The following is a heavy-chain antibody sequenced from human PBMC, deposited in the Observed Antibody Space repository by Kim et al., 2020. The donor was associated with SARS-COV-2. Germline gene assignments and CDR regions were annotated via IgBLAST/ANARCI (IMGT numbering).Heavy chain of an antibody. J-gene: IGHJ4*02. V-gene: IGHV4-59*01. Sequence: SETLSLTCTVSGGSISSYYWTWIRQPPGKGLEWIGYIYYSGSTNYNPSLKSRVTISVDTSKNQFSLKLSSVTAADTAVYYCARRKYTFGSFDYWGQGTL. D-gene: IGHD5-18*01. CDR1: GGSISSYY. CDR3: ARRKYTFGSFDY. CDR2: IYYSGST.